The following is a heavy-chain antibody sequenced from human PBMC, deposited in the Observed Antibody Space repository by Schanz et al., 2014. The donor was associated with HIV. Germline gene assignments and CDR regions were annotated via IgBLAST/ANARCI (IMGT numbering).Heavy chain of an antibody. V-gene: IGHV3-33*01. CDR3: ARQGLRFSFWLDY. D-gene: IGHD4-17*01. J-gene: IGHJ4*02. CDR2: IWYDGSNK. Sequence: QVQLVESGGGVVQPGRSLRLSCTASGFTFSNYGMHWVRQAPGKGLEWVAAIWYDGSNKFYADSVKGRFTISRDNSKNTRERQMNKMRAEDTAVYGCARQGLRFSFWLDYWGQGTPVTVS. CDR1: GFTFSNYG.